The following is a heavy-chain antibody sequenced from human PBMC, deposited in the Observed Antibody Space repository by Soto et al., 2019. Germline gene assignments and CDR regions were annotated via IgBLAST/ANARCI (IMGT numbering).Heavy chain of an antibody. D-gene: IGHD2-15*01. CDR3: AGRSGEGWFDP. Sequence: QVQLQESGPGLVKPSETLSLSCSVSGSSVSSGSHYWSWIRQPPGKGLEWIGFIYDSGSTHYNPSLKSRITISLNTSKNQFSLKLSSVTAADTAVYYCAGRSGEGWFDPWGQGTLVTVSS. J-gene: IGHJ5*02. CDR1: GSSVSSGSHY. V-gene: IGHV4-61*01. CDR2: IYDSGST.